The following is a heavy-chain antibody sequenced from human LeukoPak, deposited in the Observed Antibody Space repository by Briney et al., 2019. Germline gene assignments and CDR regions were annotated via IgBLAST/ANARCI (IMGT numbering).Heavy chain of an antibody. Sequence: SETLSLTCAVYGGSFSGYYWSWIRQPPGKGLEWIGEINHSGSTNYNPSLKSRVTISVDTSKNQFSLKLSSVTAADTAVYYCARGLQWLVKYYFDYCGQGTLVTVSS. CDR1: GGSFSGYY. J-gene: IGHJ4*02. CDR2: INHSGST. V-gene: IGHV4-34*01. D-gene: IGHD6-19*01. CDR3: ARGLQWLVKYYFDY.